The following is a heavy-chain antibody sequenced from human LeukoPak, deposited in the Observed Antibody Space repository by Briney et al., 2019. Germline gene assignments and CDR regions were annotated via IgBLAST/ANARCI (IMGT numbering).Heavy chain of an antibody. CDR1: GYTFSSYG. CDR2: ISAYGHT. CDR3: ARETASGYLGFDF. Sequence: ASVKVSCKTSGYTFSSYGITWVRQAPGQVLEWMGWISAYGHTKLARNLKARVTVTIDTSTTTAYMELRSLSSDDTAVYFCARETASGYLGFDFWGQGTLITVSS. D-gene: IGHD3-3*01. V-gene: IGHV1-18*01. J-gene: IGHJ4*02.